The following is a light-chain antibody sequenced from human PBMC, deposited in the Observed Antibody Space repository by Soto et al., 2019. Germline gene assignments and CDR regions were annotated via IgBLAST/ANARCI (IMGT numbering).Light chain of an antibody. Sequence: EIVMTQSPATLSVSPGERATLSCRASQSVSSNLAWYQQKPGQAPRLLIYGASTRATGIPATFSGSGSGTEFTLTISSLQSEDFAVYYCQQYNNWPVFTFGPGTKVDIK. J-gene: IGKJ3*01. CDR3: QQYNNWPVFT. CDR2: GAS. V-gene: IGKV3-15*01. CDR1: QSVSSN.